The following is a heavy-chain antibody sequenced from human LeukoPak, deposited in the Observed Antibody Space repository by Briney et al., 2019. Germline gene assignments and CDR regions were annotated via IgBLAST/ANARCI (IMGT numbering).Heavy chain of an antibody. CDR3: AKDGYYGDYSFDY. CDR1: GFTFSSYG. V-gene: IGHV3-30*02. D-gene: IGHD4-17*01. CDR2: IRYDGSNK. J-gene: IGHJ4*02. Sequence: GGSLRLSCGASGFTFSSYGMHWVRQAPGKGLEWVAFIRYDGSNKYYADSVKGRFTISRDNSKNTLYLQMNSLRAEDTAVYYCAKDGYYGDYSFDYWGQGTLVTVSS.